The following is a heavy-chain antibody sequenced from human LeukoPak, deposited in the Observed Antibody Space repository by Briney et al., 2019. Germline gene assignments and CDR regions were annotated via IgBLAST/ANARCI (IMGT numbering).Heavy chain of an antibody. V-gene: IGHV3-33*01. CDR2: IWYDGSNK. D-gene: IGHD2-8*01. CDR3: AREGVRMGYYYYGMDV. Sequence: GGSLRLSCAASGFTFSSYGMHWVRQAPGKGLEWVAVIWYDGSNKYYADSVKGRSTITRDNSKNTLYLQMNSLRAEDTAVYYCAREGVRMGYYYYGMDVWGQGTTVTVSS. J-gene: IGHJ6*02. CDR1: GFTFSSYG.